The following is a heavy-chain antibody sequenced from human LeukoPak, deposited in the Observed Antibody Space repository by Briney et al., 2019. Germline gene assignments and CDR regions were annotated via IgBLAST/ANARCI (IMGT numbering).Heavy chain of an antibody. D-gene: IGHD3-10*01. V-gene: IGHV3-23*01. Sequence: GGSLRLSCAASGFTFSSYAMNWVRQAPGKGLEWVSGISGSGGSTHYADSVKGRFTISRDNSKNTLYLQVNSLRAEDTALYYCAKDQTPYGSGSYSPIDYWGQGTLVTVSS. CDR1: GFTFSSYA. J-gene: IGHJ4*02. CDR3: AKDQTPYGSGSYSPIDY. CDR2: ISGSGGST.